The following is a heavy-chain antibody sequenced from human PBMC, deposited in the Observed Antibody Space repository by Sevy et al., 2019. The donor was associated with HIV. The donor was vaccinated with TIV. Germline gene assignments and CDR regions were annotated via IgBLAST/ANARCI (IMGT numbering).Heavy chain of an antibody. D-gene: IGHD3-22*01. J-gene: IGHJ5*02. CDR2: ISKDGTNK. Sequence: GGSLRLSCSASGFNISPYALHWVRQTPGKGLQWLAVISKDGTNKDYADFVKGRFSLSRDNSKNTLYLQMSNLRPEDTADYYWAKNGYYYDSHSADWFDPWGQGTLVTVSS. CDR3: AKNGYYYDSHSADWFDP. V-gene: IGHV3-30-3*02. CDR1: GFNISPYA.